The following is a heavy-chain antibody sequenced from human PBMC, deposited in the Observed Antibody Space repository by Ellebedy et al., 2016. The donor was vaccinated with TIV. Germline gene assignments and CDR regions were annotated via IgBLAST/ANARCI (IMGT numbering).Heavy chain of an antibody. CDR3: ARGGRFCSSTSCPFDY. Sequence: MPSETLSLTCTVSGGSISTHYWNWIRQPPGKGLEWIGYIYYSGSTYYNPSLKSRVTISVDTSKNQFSLKLSSVTAADTAVYYCARGGRFCSSTSCPFDYWGQGTLVTVSS. CDR2: IYYSGST. D-gene: IGHD2-2*01. CDR1: GGSISTHY. J-gene: IGHJ4*02. V-gene: IGHV4-59*08.